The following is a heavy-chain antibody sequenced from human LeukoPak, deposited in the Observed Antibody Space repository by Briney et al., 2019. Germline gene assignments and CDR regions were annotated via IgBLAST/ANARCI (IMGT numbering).Heavy chain of an antibody. CDR1: GFPFNAYW. CDR3: ARSLSYGTTWYGRSDF. V-gene: IGHV3-7*03. J-gene: IGHJ4*02. CDR2: IRQDGDTK. Sequence: GGSLRLSCTATGFPFNAYWMTWVRQAPGKGLEWVANIRQDGDTKYYVDSVKGRFTISRDNAMNSLYLQMNSLRAEDTAIYYCARSLSYGTTWYGRSDFWGQGTLVTVSS. D-gene: IGHD6-13*01.